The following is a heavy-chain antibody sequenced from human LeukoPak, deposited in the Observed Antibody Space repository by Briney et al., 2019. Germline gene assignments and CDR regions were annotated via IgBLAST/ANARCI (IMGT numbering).Heavy chain of an antibody. CDR2: IKQDGGEK. V-gene: IGHV3-7*01. Sequence: PGGSLRLSCAASGSTFSSYWMSWVRQAPGKGLEWVANIKQDGGEKYYVDSVKGRFTISRDNAKNSLYLQMNSLRAEDTAVYYCARDSEVPAAIYGINKFDSWGQGTLVTVSS. CDR1: GSTFSSYW. J-gene: IGHJ4*02. CDR3: ARDSEVPAAIYGINKFDS. D-gene: IGHD2-2*01.